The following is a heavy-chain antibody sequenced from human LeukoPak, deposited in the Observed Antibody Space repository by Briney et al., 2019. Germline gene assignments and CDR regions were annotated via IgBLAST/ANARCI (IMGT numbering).Heavy chain of an antibody. D-gene: IGHD3-3*01. J-gene: IGHJ6*02. CDR3: ARGGRDFWSGYYGKYYYYGMDV. CDR2: IYTSGST. V-gene: IGHV4-61*02. Sequence: SQTLSLTCTVSGGSISSGSYYWSWIRQPAGKGLEWIGRIYTSGSTNYNPSLKSRVTISVDTSKNQFSLKLSSVTAADTAVYHCARGGRDFWSGYYGKYYYYGMDVWGQGTTVTVSS. CDR1: GGSISSGSYY.